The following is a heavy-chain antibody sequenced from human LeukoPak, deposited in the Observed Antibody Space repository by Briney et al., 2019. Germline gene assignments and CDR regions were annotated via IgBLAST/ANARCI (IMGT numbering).Heavy chain of an antibody. CDR2: IYYSGST. Sequence: SETLSLTCTVSGGSISSYYWSWIRQPPGKGLEWIGYIYYSGSTNYNPSLKSRVTISVDTSKNQFSLKLSSVTAADTAVYYCAGQRYYYDSSGYHNWFDPWGQGTLVTVSS. V-gene: IGHV4-59*08. J-gene: IGHJ5*02. D-gene: IGHD3-22*01. CDR3: AGQRYYYDSSGYHNWFDP. CDR1: GGSISSYY.